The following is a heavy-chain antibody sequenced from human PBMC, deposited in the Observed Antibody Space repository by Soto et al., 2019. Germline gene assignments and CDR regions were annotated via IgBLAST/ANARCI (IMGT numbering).Heavy chain of an antibody. D-gene: IGHD3-22*01. V-gene: IGHV1-69*13. CDR2: IIPIFGTA. Sequence: ASVKVSCKASGGTFSSYAISWVRQAPGQGLEWMGGIIPIFGTANYAQKFQGRVTITADESTSTAYMELSSLRSEDTAVYYCAAIRNYYDSSGSPRLSDYWGQGTLVTVSS. CDR3: AAIRNYYDSSGSPRLSDY. J-gene: IGHJ4*02. CDR1: GGTFSSYA.